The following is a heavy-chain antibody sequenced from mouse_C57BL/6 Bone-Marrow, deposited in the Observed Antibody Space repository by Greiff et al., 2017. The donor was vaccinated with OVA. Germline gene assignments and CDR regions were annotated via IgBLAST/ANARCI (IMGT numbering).Heavy chain of an antibody. CDR3: ARSPYDGYFLWFAY. D-gene: IGHD2-3*01. Sequence: VKLVESGPGLVQPSQSLSITCTVSGFSLTSYGVHWVRQSPGKGLEWLGVIWSGGSTDYNAAFISRLSIIKDNSKSQVFFKMNSLQADDTAIYYCARSPYDGYFLWFAYWGQGTLVTVSA. V-gene: IGHV2-2*01. CDR1: GFSLTSYG. J-gene: IGHJ3*01. CDR2: IWSGGST.